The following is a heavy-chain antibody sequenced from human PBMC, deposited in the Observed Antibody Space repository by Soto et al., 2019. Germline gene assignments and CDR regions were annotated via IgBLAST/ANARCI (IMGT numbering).Heavy chain of an antibody. J-gene: IGHJ3*02. D-gene: IGHD2-21*01. CDR1: GFTFSSYW. V-gene: IGHV3-7*01. CDR2: IKQDGSEK. CDR3: AAVVIAMNAFDI. Sequence: GGSLRLSCAASGFTFSSYWMSWVRQAPGKGLEWVANIKQDGSEKYYVDSVKGRFTISRDDAKNSLYLQMNSLRAEDTAVYYCAAVVIAMNAFDIWGQGTMVTVSS.